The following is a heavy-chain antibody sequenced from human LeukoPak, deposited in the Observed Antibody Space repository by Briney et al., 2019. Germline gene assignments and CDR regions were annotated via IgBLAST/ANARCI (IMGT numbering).Heavy chain of an antibody. CDR1: GFTFSSYA. V-gene: IGHV3-30-3*01. D-gene: IGHD3-10*01. J-gene: IGHJ4*02. Sequence: GGSLRLSCAASGFTFSSYAMHWVRQAPGKGLEWVAVISYDGSNKYYADSVKGRFTISRDNSKNTLYLQMNSLRAEDTAVYYCANHPYVWFSTMFDYWGQGTLVTVSS. CDR3: ANHPYVWFSTMFDY. CDR2: ISYDGSNK.